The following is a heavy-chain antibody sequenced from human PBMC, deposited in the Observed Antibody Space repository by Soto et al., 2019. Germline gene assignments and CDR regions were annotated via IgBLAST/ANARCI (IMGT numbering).Heavy chain of an antibody. CDR1: GASLSGGRSF. CDR2: IYDSATT. J-gene: IGHJ4*02. CDR3: ARSAGDRRGDPIDS. Sequence: QVHLQESGPGLVKPSETLSLTCTVSGASLSGGRSFWTWIRQPPGKGLEWIGYIYDSATTSCNASPMGRLILSGDSSNNQFSLTLTSVTAADTAVYYCARSAGDRRGDPIDSWGQGTLVTVSS. V-gene: IGHV4-31*03. D-gene: IGHD2-21*02.